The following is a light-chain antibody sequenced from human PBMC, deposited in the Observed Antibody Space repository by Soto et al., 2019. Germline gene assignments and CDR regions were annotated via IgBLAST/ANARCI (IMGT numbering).Light chain of an antibody. Sequence: DIQMTQSPSTLSASVGDRVTITCRASQSISSWLAWYQQKPGKAPKLLIYDASSLESGVPSRLSGSGSGTEFTLTISSLQPDDFATDYCQQYNSYSSYTFGQGTKLEIK. CDR2: DAS. CDR3: QQYNSYSSYT. V-gene: IGKV1-5*01. J-gene: IGKJ2*01. CDR1: QSISSW.